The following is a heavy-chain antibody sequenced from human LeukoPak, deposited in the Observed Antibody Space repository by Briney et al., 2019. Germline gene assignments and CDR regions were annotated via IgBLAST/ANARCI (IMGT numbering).Heavy chain of an antibody. D-gene: IGHD6-6*01. J-gene: IGHJ5*02. V-gene: IGHV4-34*01. Sequence: SETLSLTCAVYGGSFSGYYWSWIRQPPGKGLEWIGEINHSGSTNYNPSLKSRVTISVDTSKNQFSLKLSSVTAADTAVYYCARGRRSIAARPQYNWFDPWGQGTLVTVSS. CDR3: ARGRRSIAARPQYNWFDP. CDR2: INHSGST. CDR1: GGSFSGYY.